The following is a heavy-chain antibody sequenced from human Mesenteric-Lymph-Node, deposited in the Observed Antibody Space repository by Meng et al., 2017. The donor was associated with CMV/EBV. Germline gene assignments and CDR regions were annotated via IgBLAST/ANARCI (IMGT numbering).Heavy chain of an antibody. J-gene: IGHJ5*02. CDR2: IRRGLDGATT. V-gene: IGHV3-15*01. CDR1: GFTFNKAW. Sequence: GGSLRLSCVVSGFTFNKAWMTWVRQAPGKGLEWVGRIRRGLDGATTDYAAPVQGRFSISGDHSKNTVYLQMNSLKSEDTAVYYCTTDPFHDYDDEDLFDRWGQGALVTVSS. CDR3: TTDPFHDYDDEDLFDR. D-gene: IGHD4-17*01.